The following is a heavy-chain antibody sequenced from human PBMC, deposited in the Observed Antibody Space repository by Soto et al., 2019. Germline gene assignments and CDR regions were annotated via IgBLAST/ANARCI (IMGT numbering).Heavy chain of an antibody. CDR3: SRHYCSGGSCYYYGMDV. J-gene: IGHJ6*02. CDR2: IHYSGDA. V-gene: IGHV4-39*01. D-gene: IGHD2-15*01. Sequence: SETLSLTCAVSGASITAYYWAWVRQPPGKGLEWIGTIHYSGDAYYNPSLKSRVSISVDTSKSQFSLKLNSVTAADTALYYCSRHYCSGGSCYYYGMDVWGQGTTVTVSS. CDR1: GASITAYY.